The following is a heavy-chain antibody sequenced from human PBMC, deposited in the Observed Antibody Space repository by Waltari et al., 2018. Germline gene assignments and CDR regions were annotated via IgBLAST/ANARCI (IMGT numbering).Heavy chain of an antibody. CDR2: MYASGNT. CDR3: ARAGLGSPMEWLRLFDQ. D-gene: IGHD5-12*01. V-gene: IGHV3-53*01. CDR1: GFPLRYNY. Sequence: EVQLVESGGGLIQPGGSLRLSCAASGFPLRYNYMSWVRQAPGKGLEWVSVMYASGNTYYADSVKGRFTISRDDSKSMLYLEMNSLRAEDTAVYYCARAGLGSPMEWLRLFDQWGQGTLVTVSS. J-gene: IGHJ4*02.